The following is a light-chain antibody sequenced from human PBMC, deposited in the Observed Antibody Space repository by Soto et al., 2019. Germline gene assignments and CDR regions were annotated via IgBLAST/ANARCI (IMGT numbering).Light chain of an antibody. CDR2: DAS. CDR3: QQRSNWPRT. CDR1: QSVSSY. Sequence: EIVLTQSPATLSLSPGERATLSCRASQSVSSYLAWYQQKPGQAPRLLIYDASLRATGIPARFSGSGSGTDFTLTISSLEPEDFAVYYCQQRSNWPRTFGQGTRLEIK. J-gene: IGKJ5*01. V-gene: IGKV3-11*01.